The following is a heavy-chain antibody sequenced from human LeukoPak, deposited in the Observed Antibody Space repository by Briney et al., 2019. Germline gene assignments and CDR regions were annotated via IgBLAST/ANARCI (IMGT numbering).Heavy chain of an antibody. Sequence: PSETLSLTCTVSGGSISGYYWSWIRQPPGKGLEWVGDIYYSGSTNYNPSLKSRVTISVDTSKNQFSLKLSSVTAADTAVYYCARLGVTHTYYYDSSGWGYFDLWGRGTLVTVSS. V-gene: IGHV4-59*01. J-gene: IGHJ2*01. CDR3: ARLGVTHTYYYDSSGWGYFDL. D-gene: IGHD3-22*01. CDR1: GGSISGYY. CDR2: IYYSGST.